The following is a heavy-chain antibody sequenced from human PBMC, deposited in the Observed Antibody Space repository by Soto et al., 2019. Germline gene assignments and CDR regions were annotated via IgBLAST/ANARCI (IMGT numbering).Heavy chain of an antibody. CDR1: GFTFTGYA. CDR3: AKHFNNGIYSPVTY. Sequence: QPGGSLILPCASSGFTFTGYAMNWVRQTPGKGPEWISGISNGGGSTYYADSVKGRFTISRDNSKNTLYLQMNSLRAEDTALYYCAKHFNNGIYSPVTYWGQGTMVTVSS. J-gene: IGHJ4*02. D-gene: IGHD1-26*01. CDR2: ISNGGGST. V-gene: IGHV3-23*01.